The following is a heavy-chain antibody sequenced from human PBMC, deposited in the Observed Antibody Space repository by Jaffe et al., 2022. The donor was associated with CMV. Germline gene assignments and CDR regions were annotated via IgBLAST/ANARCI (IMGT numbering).Heavy chain of an antibody. CDR2: ISSSSSYI. V-gene: IGHV3-21*01. CDR1: GFTFSSYS. Sequence: EVQLVESGGGLVKPGGSLRLSCAASGFTFSSYSMNWVRQAPGKGLEWVSSISSSSSYIYYADSVKGRFTISRDNAKNSLYLQMNSLRAEDTAVYYCAREWLASGVNFDYWGQGTLVTVSS. D-gene: IGHD1-26*01. CDR3: AREWLASGVNFDY. J-gene: IGHJ4*02.